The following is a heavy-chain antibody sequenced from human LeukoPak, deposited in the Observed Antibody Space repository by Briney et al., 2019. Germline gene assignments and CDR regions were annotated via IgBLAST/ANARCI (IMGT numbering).Heavy chain of an antibody. J-gene: IGHJ4*02. D-gene: IGHD7-27*01. CDR2: VYYTGST. CDR3: ASNTGTVFDY. CDR1: GDFITAYY. V-gene: IGHV4-59*01. Sequence: PSKTLSLTCTVSGDFITAYYWSWIRQPPGKGLEWLGYVYYTGSTEYNPSLRSRVTISLEMSKHQFSLNLTSVTAADTAVYYCASNTGTVFDYWGQGALVTVSS.